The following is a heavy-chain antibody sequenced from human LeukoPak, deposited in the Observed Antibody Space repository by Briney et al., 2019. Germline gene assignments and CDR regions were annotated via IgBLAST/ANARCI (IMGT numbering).Heavy chain of an antibody. CDR2: FDPEDGET. Sequence: ASVKVSCKVSGYTLTELSMHWVRQAPGKGLEWMGGFDPEDGETIYAQKFQGRVTMTEDTSTDTAYMELSSLRSEDTAVYYCAIDSGSYSRAGRDAFDIWGQGTKVTVSS. CDR3: AIDSGSYSRAGRDAFDI. J-gene: IGHJ3*02. V-gene: IGHV1-24*01. CDR1: GYTLTELS. D-gene: IGHD1-26*01.